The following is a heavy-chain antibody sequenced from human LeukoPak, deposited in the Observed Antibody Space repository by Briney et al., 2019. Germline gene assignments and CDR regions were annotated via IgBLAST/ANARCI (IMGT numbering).Heavy chain of an antibody. D-gene: IGHD4-17*01. V-gene: IGHV4-39*01. J-gene: IGHJ5*02. CDR3: ARRPVTSNWFDP. Sequence: SETLSLTCTVSGGSISSSSYYWGWIRQPPGKWLEWIGSIYYGGNTYYNPSLMSRVTISVDTSKNQFSLKLSSVTAADTAVYYCARRPVTSNWFDPWGQGTLVTVSS. CDR2: IYYGGNT. CDR1: GGSISSSSYY.